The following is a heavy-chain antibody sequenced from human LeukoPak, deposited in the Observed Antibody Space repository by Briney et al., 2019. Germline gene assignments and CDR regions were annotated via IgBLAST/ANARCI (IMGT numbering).Heavy chain of an antibody. CDR1: GFTXXSYW. CDR3: ARGGGLDV. V-gene: IGHV3-7*03. D-gene: IGHD3-16*01. J-gene: IGHJ6*02. Sequence: CXASGFTXXSYWMNWARQAPGXGLEWVASINHNGNVNYYVDSVKGRFTISRDNAKNSLYLQMSNLRAEDTAVYFCARGGGLDVWGQGATVTVSS. CDR2: INHNGNVN.